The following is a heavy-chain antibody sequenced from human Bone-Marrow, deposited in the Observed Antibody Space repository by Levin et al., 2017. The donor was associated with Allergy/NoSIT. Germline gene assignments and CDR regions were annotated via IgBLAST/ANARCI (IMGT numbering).Heavy chain of an antibody. D-gene: IGHD3-9*01. J-gene: IGHJ4*02. CDR3: AKDTGVVDWLYYFHY. V-gene: IGHV3-30*04. Sequence: SGGSLRLSCAASGFTFSNYAMHWVRQAPGKGLEWAAVISYDGGNKFYADSVRGRFTISRDNSMNTVYLQMNSLRPEDTAVYFCAKDTGVVDWLYYFHYWGQGTLVTVSS. CDR2: ISYDGGNK. CDR1: GFTFSNYA.